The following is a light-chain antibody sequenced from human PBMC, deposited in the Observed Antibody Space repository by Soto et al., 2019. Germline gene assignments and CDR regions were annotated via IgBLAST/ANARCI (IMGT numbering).Light chain of an antibody. CDR2: CAS. CDR3: QQYDKWPLAIT. Sequence: DIVMTQSPDSLAVSQGERATINCKSSQSVLHSSSNRNYLAWYQQKSGQPPKLLIYCASTRGSGVPDRFSGSGSRADFTLSIGNLQAEDVAVYYCQQYDKWPLAITFGQGTRLDIK. V-gene: IGKV4-1*01. J-gene: IGKJ5*01. CDR1: QSVLHSSSNRNY.